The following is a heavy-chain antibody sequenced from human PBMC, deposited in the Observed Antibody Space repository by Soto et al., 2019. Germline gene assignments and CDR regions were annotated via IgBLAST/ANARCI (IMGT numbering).Heavy chain of an antibody. D-gene: IGHD3-10*01. CDR3: GFMFRGLVDP. J-gene: IGHJ5*02. CDR1: GGSISGSKY. V-gene: IGHV4-61*01. CDR2: VSDAGST. Sequence: PSETLSLTCTVSGGSISGSKYWTWIRLPPGKGLEWMGYVSDAGSTEYNPSLKSRVTISVDTSKNQFFLRLTSVTAADTAIYYCGFMFRGLVDPWGQGTLVTVSS.